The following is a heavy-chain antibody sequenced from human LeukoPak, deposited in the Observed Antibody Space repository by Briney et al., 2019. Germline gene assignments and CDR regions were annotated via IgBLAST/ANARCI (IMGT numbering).Heavy chain of an antibody. Sequence: GGSLRLSCAASGFNFTNAWMAWVRQAPGKGLEWVGRIKSETDGGTIHYGAPVKGRFIISRDDSKNTVGLQMNSLKTEDTGVYYCTTSIVGTTAYWGQGTLVIVSS. D-gene: IGHD1-26*01. V-gene: IGHV3-15*01. CDR1: GFNFTNAW. CDR3: TTSIVGTTAY. J-gene: IGHJ4*02. CDR2: IKSETDGGTI.